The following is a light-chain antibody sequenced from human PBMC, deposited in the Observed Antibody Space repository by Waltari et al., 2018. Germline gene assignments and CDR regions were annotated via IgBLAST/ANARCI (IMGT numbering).Light chain of an antibody. CDR2: VNSDGSH. CDR1: SGHSSNV. Sequence: QLVVTQSPSASASLGASVKLTCPLSSGHSSNVIAWLQQQPEKGPRYLMKVNSDGSHSKGDEIPDRFSGSSSGAERYLTISNLQSEDEADYYCQTGGHGTWVFGGGTKLTVL. V-gene: IGLV4-69*01. CDR3: QTGGHGTWV. J-gene: IGLJ3*02.